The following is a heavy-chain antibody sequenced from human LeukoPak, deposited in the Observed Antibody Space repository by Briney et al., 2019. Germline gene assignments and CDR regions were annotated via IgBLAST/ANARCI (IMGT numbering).Heavy chain of an antibody. CDR2: ISAYNGNT. D-gene: IGHD6-19*01. V-gene: IGHV1-18*04. J-gene: IGHJ4*02. Sequence: ASVKVSCKASGYTFTAYFMHWVRQAPGQGLEWMGWISAYNGNTNYAQKLQGRVTMTTDTSTSTAYMELRSLRSDDTAVYYCARVTYXSGWYYXDYWGQGTLVTVSS. CDR1: GYTFTAYF. CDR3: ARVTYXSGWYYXDY.